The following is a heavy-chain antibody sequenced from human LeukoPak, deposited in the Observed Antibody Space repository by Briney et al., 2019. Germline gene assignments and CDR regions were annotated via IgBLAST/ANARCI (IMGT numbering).Heavy chain of an antibody. Sequence: ASVKVSCKASGYTFTSYYMHWVRQAPGQGLEWMGIINPSGGSTSHAQKFQGRVTMTRDTSTSTVYMELSSLRSEDTAVYYCARAYCGGDCYSNWFDPWGQGTLVTVSS. CDR1: GYTFTSYY. CDR3: ARAYCGGDCYSNWFDP. J-gene: IGHJ5*02. V-gene: IGHV1-46*01. CDR2: INPSGGST. D-gene: IGHD2-21*02.